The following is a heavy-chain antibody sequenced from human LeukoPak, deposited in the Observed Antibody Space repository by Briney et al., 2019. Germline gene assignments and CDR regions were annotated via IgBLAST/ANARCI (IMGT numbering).Heavy chain of an antibody. Sequence: GGSLRLSCAASGFTFSSYAMSWVRQAPGKGLEWVSAISDSGAGTYYADSVEGRFTISRDNSKNTLYLQMTSLRAEDTAIYYCAKNGGAAREYIDYWGQGTLVTVSS. CDR1: GFTFSSYA. CDR2: ISDSGAGT. V-gene: IGHV3-23*01. CDR3: AKNGGAAREYIDY. J-gene: IGHJ4*02. D-gene: IGHD6-6*01.